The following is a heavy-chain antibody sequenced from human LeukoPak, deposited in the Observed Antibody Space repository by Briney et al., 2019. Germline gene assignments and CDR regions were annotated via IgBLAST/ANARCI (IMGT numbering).Heavy chain of an antibody. J-gene: IGHJ4*02. CDR2: ITGSGGST. CDR1: GFTFSSYA. D-gene: IGHD6-13*01. V-gene: IGHV3-23*01. CDR3: AKDAVGAATGAIDY. Sequence: QSGGSLRLSCAASGFTFSSYAMSWVRQAPGKGLEWVSSITGSGGSTYYADSVKGRFTISRDNSKNTLYPQINSLRAEDTAVYYCAKDAVGAATGAIDYWGQGTLVTVSS.